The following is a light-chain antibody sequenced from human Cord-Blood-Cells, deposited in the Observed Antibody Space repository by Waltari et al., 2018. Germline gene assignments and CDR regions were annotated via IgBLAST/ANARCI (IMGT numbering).Light chain of an antibody. CDR1: SSAFGSLNY. V-gene: IGLV2-14*01. CDR2: DVS. Sequence: SALTQPASVSASPGQSITISCTGTSSAFGSLNYVSWYQQHPGKAPKLMIHDVSNRPSGVSHRFSGSKSGNTASLTISGLQAEDEADYYCSSDTSSSTYVFGTGTKVTVL. CDR3: SSDTSSSTYV. J-gene: IGLJ1*01.